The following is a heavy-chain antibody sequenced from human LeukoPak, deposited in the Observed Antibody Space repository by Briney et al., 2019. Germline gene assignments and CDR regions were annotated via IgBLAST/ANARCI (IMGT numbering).Heavy chain of an antibody. J-gene: IGHJ5*02. CDR3: ARLSVGNWFDP. CDR1: GDSVSSNIAA. V-gene: IGHV6-1*01. D-gene: IGHD3-10*01. Sequence: SQTLSLTCAITGDSVSSNIAAWNWFRQSPSRGLEWLGRTYYRSRWYYEYAVSVKSRITINPDTSKNQFSLQLDSMTPEDTAVYYCARLSVGNWFDPWGQGTLVTVSS. CDR2: TYYRSRWYY.